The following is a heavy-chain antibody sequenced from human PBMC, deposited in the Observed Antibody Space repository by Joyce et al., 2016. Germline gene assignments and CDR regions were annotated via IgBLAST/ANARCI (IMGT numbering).Heavy chain of an antibody. D-gene: IGHD6-19*01. V-gene: IGHV4-39*01. CDR3: ARGVAGATFYF. Sequence: QLQLQESGPGLVKPSETLSLTCSVSGGSINTGRYYWGWIRQSPGKEAEWIASSYSGGVPYYTPSHKSRVTISVDTSKSEVSLRLTSVTATDTAVYYCARGVAGATFYFWGQGTLVTVSS. CDR2: SYSGGVP. CDR1: GGSINTGRYY. J-gene: IGHJ4*02.